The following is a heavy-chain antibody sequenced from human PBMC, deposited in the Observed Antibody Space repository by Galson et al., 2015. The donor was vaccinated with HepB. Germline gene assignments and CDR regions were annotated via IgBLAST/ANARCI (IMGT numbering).Heavy chain of an antibody. CDR1: GFSFFSFSTYT. CDR2: ISSRATYI. D-gene: IGHD3-10*01. V-gene: IGHV3-21*01. Sequence: SLRLSCAASGFSFFSFSTYTMSWVRQAPGKGLEWVSSISSRATYIYYADSVKGRFTISRDDAKNSLYLQMNSLRAEDTAVYCCARVFRGNDYWGQGTLVTVSS. J-gene: IGHJ4*02. CDR3: ARVFRGNDY.